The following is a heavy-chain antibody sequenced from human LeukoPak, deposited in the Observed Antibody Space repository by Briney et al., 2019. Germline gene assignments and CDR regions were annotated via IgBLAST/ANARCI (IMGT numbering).Heavy chain of an antibody. CDR2: ISGSGDTT. V-gene: IGHV3-23*01. Sequence: GGSLRLSCAASGLTFSRFAMSWVRQAPGKGLEWVSTISGSGDTTYYADSVKGRFTISRDNLKNTLYVEMNSLRVEDTAVYYCAKGHSAHGTGFDYWGQGTLDIVSS. CDR1: GLTFSRFA. D-gene: IGHD1-1*01. CDR3: AKGHSAHGTGFDY. J-gene: IGHJ4*02.